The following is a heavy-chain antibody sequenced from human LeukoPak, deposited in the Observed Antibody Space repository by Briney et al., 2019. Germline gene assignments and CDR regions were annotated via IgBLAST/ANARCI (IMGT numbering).Heavy chain of an antibody. J-gene: IGHJ4*02. CDR1: GFTFSSYA. CDR2: ISGSGGST. CDR3: AKDRGAYYDYVWGSYRMPDDY. Sequence: GGSLRLSCAASGFTFSSYAMSWVRQAPGKGLEWVSAISGSGGSTYYADSVKGRFTISRDNSKNTLYLQMNSLRAEDTAVYCCAKDRGAYYDYVWGSYRMPDDYWGQGTLVTVSS. D-gene: IGHD3-16*02. V-gene: IGHV3-23*01.